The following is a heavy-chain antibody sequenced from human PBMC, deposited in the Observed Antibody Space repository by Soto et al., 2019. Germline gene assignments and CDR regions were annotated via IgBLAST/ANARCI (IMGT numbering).Heavy chain of an antibody. CDR2: ISGSGGST. CDR3: AKDYDIAARGADAFDI. CDR1: GFTFSSYA. V-gene: IGHV3-23*01. D-gene: IGHD6-6*01. Sequence: EVQLLESGGGLVQPGGSLRLSCAASGFTFSSYAMSWVRQAPGKGLEWVSAISGSGGSTYYADSVKGRFTISRDNSKNTLYLQMNSLRAEDTAVYYCAKDYDIAARGADAFDIWGQGTMVTVSS. J-gene: IGHJ3*02.